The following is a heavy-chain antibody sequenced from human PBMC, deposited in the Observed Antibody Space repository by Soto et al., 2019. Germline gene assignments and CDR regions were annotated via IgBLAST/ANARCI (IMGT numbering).Heavy chain of an antibody. CDR3: ARARYSGCDRDFDY. CDR2: IYYSGST. Sequence: SETLSLTCTVSGGSISSGDYYWSWIRQPPGKGLEWIGYIYYSGSTYYNPSLMSRVTISVDTSENQFSLRLSSVTAADTAVYYCARARYSGCDRDFDYWGQGTLVTVSS. V-gene: IGHV4-30-4*01. D-gene: IGHD5-12*01. CDR1: GGSISSGDYY. J-gene: IGHJ4*02.